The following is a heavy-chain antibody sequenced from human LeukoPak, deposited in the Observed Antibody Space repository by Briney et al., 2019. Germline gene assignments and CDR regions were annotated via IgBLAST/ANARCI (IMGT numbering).Heavy chain of an antibody. Sequence: ASVKVSCKASGYTFTGYYMHWVRQAPGQGLEWMGWINPNSGGTNYAQKFQGRVTMTRDTSISTAYMELSRLRSDDTAVYYCARGAHLYCSGGSCEGVWFDPWGQGTLVTVSS. CDR1: GYTFTGYY. CDR2: INPNSGGT. CDR3: ARGAHLYCSGGSCEGVWFDP. V-gene: IGHV1-2*02. J-gene: IGHJ5*02. D-gene: IGHD2-15*01.